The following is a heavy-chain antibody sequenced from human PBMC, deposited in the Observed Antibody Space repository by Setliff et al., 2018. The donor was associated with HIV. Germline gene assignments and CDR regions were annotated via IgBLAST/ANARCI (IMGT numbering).Heavy chain of an antibody. V-gene: IGHV4-39*07. CDR2: LFYTGST. CDR3: ARVSPLTHYYYMDM. J-gene: IGHJ6*03. CDR1: GDSITSRNYH. D-gene: IGHD7-27*01. Sequence: PSETLSLTCAVSGDSITSRNYHWDWVRQPPGKGLEWIGSLFYTGSTSCNPSLKSRVTISGDTSKNQFFLNLTSVTAADTAIYYCARVSPLTHYYYMDMWGKGTTVTVSS.